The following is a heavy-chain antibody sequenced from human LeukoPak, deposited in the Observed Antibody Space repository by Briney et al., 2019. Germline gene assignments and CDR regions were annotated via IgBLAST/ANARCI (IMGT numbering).Heavy chain of an antibody. CDR3: AGLGPDWGSFHYWYFDL. Sequence: TSETLSLTCTVSGGSISSYYWSWIRQPPGKGLEWIGYIYYSGGTSYNPSLKSRVTISVDTSKNQFSLKLSSVTAADTAVYYCAGLGPDWGSFHYWYFDLWGRGTLVTVSS. CDR2: IYYSGGT. V-gene: IGHV4-59*08. J-gene: IGHJ2*01. CDR1: GGSISSYY. D-gene: IGHD7-27*01.